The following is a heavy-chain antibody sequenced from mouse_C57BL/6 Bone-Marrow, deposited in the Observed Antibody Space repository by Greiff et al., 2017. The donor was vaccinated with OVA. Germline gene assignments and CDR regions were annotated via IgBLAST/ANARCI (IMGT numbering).Heavy chain of an antibody. J-gene: IGHJ2*01. Sequence: EVMLVESGGGLVKPGGSLTLSCAASGFTFSSYAMSWVRQTPEKRLEWVATLSGGGSYTYYPDNVKGRFTIARDHAKNNLYLQMSHLKAEDTAMYYCARLSGLFDYGGQGTTLTVSS. D-gene: IGHD6-2*01. CDR3: ARLSGLFDY. CDR1: GFTFSSYA. V-gene: IGHV5-4*03. CDR2: LSGGGSYT.